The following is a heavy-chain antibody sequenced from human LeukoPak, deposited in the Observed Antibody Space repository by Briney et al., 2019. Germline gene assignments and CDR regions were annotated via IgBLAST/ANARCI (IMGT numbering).Heavy chain of an antibody. CDR1: GYTFTSYY. CDR2: INPSGGST. V-gene: IGHV1-46*01. J-gene: IGHJ4*02. D-gene: IGHD2-15*01. CDR3: ARDTSRVVVAATGLDY. Sequence: ASVKVSCKASGYTFTSYYMHWVRQAPGQGLEWMGIINPSGGSTSYAQKFQGRVTMTRDTSTSTVYMELSSLRSEDTAAYYCARDTSRVVVAATGLDYWGQGTLVTVSS.